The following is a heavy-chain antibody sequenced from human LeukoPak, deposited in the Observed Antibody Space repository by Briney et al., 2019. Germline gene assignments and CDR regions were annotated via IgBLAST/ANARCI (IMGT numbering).Heavy chain of an antibody. CDR2: IQYDGNKK. J-gene: IGHJ3*02. CDR3: ARDGAAGRGDAFDI. D-gene: IGHD6-13*01. Sequence: GGSLRLSCAASGFTFGTYGMHWVRQAPGQGLEWVAFIQYDGNKKYQADSVKGRFTISRDNSKDTLYLQMNRLRAEDTAVYYCARDGAAGRGDAFDIWGQGTMVTVSS. CDR1: GFTFGTYG. V-gene: IGHV3-30*02.